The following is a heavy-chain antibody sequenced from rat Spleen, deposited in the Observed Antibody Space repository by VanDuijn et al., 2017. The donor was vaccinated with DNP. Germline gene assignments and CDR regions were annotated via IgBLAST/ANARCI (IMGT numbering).Heavy chain of an antibody. CDR1: GYTFTNYY. V-gene: IGHV1-43*01. J-gene: IGHJ2*01. CDR2: IIPGNGYT. D-gene: IGHD1-11*01. Sequence: QVQLQQSGAELAKPGSSVKISCKTSGYTFTNYYMGWIQQTTGQGLEFIGYIIPGNGYTYYNEKFKGKATLTVDKSSNTAFIQLSSLTPDDSAVYYCARLRRVYFDYWGQGVMVTVSS. CDR3: ARLRRVYFDY.